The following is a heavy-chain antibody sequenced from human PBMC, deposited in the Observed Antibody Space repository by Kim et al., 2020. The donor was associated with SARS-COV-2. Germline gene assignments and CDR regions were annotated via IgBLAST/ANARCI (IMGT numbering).Heavy chain of an antibody. J-gene: IGHJ4*02. CDR2: IKQEGSEK. Sequence: GGSLRLSCAASGFTFSNYWMSWVRQAPGKGLEWVAYIKQEGSEKYNVDSVKGRFTISRDNAKNSLFLHMNSLRAEDTAVYYCAKAPFDYIWGSYRGFDYWGQGTLVTVSS. D-gene: IGHD3-16*02. CDR1: GFTFSNYW. CDR3: AKAPFDYIWGSYRGFDY. V-gene: IGHV3-7*01.